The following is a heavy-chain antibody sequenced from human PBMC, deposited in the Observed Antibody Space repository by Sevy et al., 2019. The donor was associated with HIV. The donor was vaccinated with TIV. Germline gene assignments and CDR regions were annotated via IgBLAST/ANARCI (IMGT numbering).Heavy chain of an antibody. J-gene: IGHJ3*02. Sequence: GESLKISCAASGFIFSNYAMHWVRQAPGKGLEYVSAISSNGANTYYADSVKGRFTISRDNSNNTLYLQMGSLRAEDMAVYYCARDSTGGSGVGRAFDIWGQGTMVTVSS. CDR2: ISSNGANT. CDR3: ARDSTGGSGVGRAFDI. CDR1: GFIFSNYA. D-gene: IGHD1-26*01. V-gene: IGHV3-64*02.